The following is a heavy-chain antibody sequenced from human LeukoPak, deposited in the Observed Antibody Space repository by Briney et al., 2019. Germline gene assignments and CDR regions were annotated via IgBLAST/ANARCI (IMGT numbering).Heavy chain of an antibody. CDR1: GGSFSGCY. D-gene: IGHD3-16*02. J-gene: IGHJ4*02. CDR2: INHSGST. CDR3: ARGLSAVVH. V-gene: IGHV4-34*01. Sequence: PSETLSLTCAVYGGSFSGCYWSWIRQPPGKGLEWIGEINHSGSTNYNPSLKSRVIISVDTSKNQFSLKLSSVTAADTAVYYCARGLSAVVHWGQGTLVTVSS.